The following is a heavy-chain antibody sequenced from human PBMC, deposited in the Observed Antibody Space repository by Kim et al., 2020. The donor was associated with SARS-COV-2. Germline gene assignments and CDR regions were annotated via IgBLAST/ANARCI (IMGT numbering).Heavy chain of an antibody. J-gene: IGHJ4*02. CDR1: GGSISSYY. CDR3: ARHSRNGPKDY. V-gene: IGHV4-59*08. D-gene: IGHD2-8*01. CDR2: IYYSGST. Sequence: SETLSLTCTVSGGSISSYYWSWIRQPPGKGLEWIAYIYYSGSTNYNPSVKGRVTISVDSSKNQFSLNLSSVTAADTAVYYCARHSRNGPKDYWGQGTLVTVSS.